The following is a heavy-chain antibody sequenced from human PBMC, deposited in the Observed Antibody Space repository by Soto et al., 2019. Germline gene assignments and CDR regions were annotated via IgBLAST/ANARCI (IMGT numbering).Heavy chain of an antibody. CDR1: GDSVSSNSAA. Sequence: SQTLSLTCAISGDSVSSNSAAWNWIRQSPSRGLEWLGRTYYRSKWYNDYAVSVKSRITINPDTSKNQFSLQLNSVTPEDTAVYYCASDRYYYSSGTDAFDIWGRGKMVTVSS. CDR2: TYYRSKWYN. D-gene: IGHD6-19*01. J-gene: IGHJ3*02. V-gene: IGHV6-1*01. CDR3: ASDRYYYSSGTDAFDI.